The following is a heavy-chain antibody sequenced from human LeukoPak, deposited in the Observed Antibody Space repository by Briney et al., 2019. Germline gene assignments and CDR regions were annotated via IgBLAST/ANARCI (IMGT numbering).Heavy chain of an antibody. V-gene: IGHV3-23*01. Sequence: PGGSLRLSCAASGFTFSSYAMSWVRQVPGKGLEWVSAISGSGGSTYYADSVKGRFTISRDNSKNTLYLQMNSLRAEDTAVYYCAKAPKFYYDIQDYWGQGTLVTVSS. CDR1: GFTFSSYA. J-gene: IGHJ4*02. CDR2: ISGSGGST. D-gene: IGHD3-22*01. CDR3: AKAPKFYYDIQDY.